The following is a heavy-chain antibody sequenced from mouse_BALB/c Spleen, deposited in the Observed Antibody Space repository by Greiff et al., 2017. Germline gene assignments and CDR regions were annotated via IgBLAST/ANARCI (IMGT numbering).Heavy chain of an antibody. V-gene: IGHV1-7*01. CDR3: ARSDYAYAMDY. D-gene: IGHD2-4*01. CDR1: GYTFTSYW. J-gene: IGHJ4*01. Sequence: VQLQQSGAELAKPGASVKMSCKASGYTFTSYWMHWVKQRPGQGLEWIGYINPSTGYTEYNQKFKDKATLTADKSSSTAYMQLSSLTSEDSAVYYFARSDYAYAMDYWGQGTSVTVSS. CDR2: INPSTGYT.